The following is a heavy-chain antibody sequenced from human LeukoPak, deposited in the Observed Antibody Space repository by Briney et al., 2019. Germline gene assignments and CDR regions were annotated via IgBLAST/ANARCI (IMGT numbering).Heavy chain of an antibody. Sequence: PSQTLSLTCTVSGGSITSADYYWSWIRQPPGKGLEWIGYIYYSGSTYYNPSLKSRVTISVDTSKNQFSLKLSSVTAADTAVYYCAKTGDCSGGSCPRGNWFDPWGQGTLVIVSS. CDR1: GGSITSADYY. J-gene: IGHJ5*02. CDR3: AKTGDCSGGSCPRGNWFDP. V-gene: IGHV4-30-4*01. CDR2: IYYSGST. D-gene: IGHD2-15*01.